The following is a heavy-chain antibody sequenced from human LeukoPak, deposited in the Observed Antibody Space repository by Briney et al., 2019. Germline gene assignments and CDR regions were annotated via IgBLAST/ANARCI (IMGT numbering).Heavy chain of an antibody. D-gene: IGHD6-13*01. Sequence: GSLRLSCAASGFTFSSYSMNWVRQAPGKGLEWVSSISSSSSYIYYADSVKGRFTISRDNAKNSLYLQMNSLRAEDTAVCYCARFPGYGSSSKGEYYYGMDVWGKGTTVTVSS. J-gene: IGHJ6*04. CDR1: GFTFSSYS. V-gene: IGHV3-21*01. CDR2: ISSSSSYI. CDR3: ARFPGYGSSSKGEYYYGMDV.